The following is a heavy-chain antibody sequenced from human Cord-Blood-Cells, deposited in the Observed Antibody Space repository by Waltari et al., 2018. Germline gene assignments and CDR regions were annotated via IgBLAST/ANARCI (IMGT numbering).Heavy chain of an antibody. J-gene: IGHJ4*02. CDR1: GGSFRGDY. V-gene: IGHV4-34*01. CDR2: INHSGST. D-gene: IGHD1-26*01. Sequence: QVQLQQWGAGLLKPSETLSLTCAVYGGSFRGDYWSWIRQPPGKGLEWIGEINHSGSTNYNPSLKRRVTISVDTSKNQFSLKLSSVTAADTAVYYCVRGQDGSYFDYWGQGTLVTVSS. CDR3: VRGQDGSYFDY.